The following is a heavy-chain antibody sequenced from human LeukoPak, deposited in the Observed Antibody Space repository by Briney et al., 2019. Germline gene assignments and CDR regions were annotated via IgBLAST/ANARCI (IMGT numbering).Heavy chain of an antibody. CDR2: IYYSGST. CDR3: ARRGRKYCSGGSSYRLDY. J-gene: IGHJ4*02. CDR1: GGSISSSSYY. Sequence: KPSETLSLTCTVSGGSISSSSYYWGWIRQPPGKGLEWIGSIYYSGSTYYNPSLKSRVTISVDTSKNQFSLKLSSVTAADTAVYYCARRGRKYCSGGSSYRLDYWGQGTLVTVSS. D-gene: IGHD2-15*01. V-gene: IGHV4-39*07.